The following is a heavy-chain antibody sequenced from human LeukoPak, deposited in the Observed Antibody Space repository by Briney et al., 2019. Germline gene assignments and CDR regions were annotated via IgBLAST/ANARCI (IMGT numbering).Heavy chain of an antibody. J-gene: IGHJ4*02. D-gene: IGHD5-12*01. CDR3: AKGSEVAKFFAYLIHFDY. CDR2: ISGSGGST. CDR1: GFTFSSYA. Sequence: PGGSLRLSCAASGFTFSSYAMSWVRQAPGKGLEWVSAISGSGGSTYYADSVKGRFTISRDNSKNTLYLQMNSLRAEDTAVYYCAKGSEVAKFFAYLIHFDYWGQGTLVTVSS. V-gene: IGHV3-23*01.